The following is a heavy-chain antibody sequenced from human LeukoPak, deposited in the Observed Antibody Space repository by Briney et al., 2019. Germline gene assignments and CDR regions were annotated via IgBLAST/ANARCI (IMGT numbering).Heavy chain of an antibody. V-gene: IGHV1-2*02. Sequence: ASVKVSCKASGYSFTGYYIHWVRQAPGQGLEWMGWINPNCGGTNYAQKFQSRVTMTRDTSISTAYMELSRLRSDDTAVYYCARGDIVVLPAGIPHNWFDPWGQGTLVTVSS. CDR2: INPNCGGT. CDR3: ARGDIVVLPAGIPHNWFDP. D-gene: IGHD2-2*02. J-gene: IGHJ5*02. CDR1: GYSFTGYY.